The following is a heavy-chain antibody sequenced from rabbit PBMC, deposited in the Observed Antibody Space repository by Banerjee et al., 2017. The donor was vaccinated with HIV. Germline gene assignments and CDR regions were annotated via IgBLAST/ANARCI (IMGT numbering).Heavy chain of an antibody. CDR3: ARDAGYAGANL. D-gene: IGHD4-2*01. J-gene: IGHJ4*01. CDR2: IGAAST. Sequence: QEQLVESGGGLVQPGGSLTLTCTASGFSFSNTYVMCWVRQAPGKGLEWIACIGAASTYYATWAKGRFTISKTSSTTVTLQMTSRTAADTATYFCARDAGYAGANLWGQGTLVTVS. CDR1: GFSFSNTYV. V-gene: IGHV1S45*01.